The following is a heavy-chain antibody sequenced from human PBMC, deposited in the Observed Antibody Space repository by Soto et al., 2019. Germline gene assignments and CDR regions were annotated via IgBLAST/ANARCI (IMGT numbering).Heavy chain of an antibody. J-gene: IGHJ4*02. CDR2: ISDSDNAT. V-gene: IGHV3-23*01. CDR3: AKGVSSSAWSASDS. CDR1: GFTLSSYA. Sequence: EVQLLESGGGLVQPGGSLRLSCAASGFTLSSYAMTWVRQAPGKGLEWVSVISDSDNATYYAVSGKGRLTISRDNSKNTLYLQLNSLRAEDTAVYYCAKGVSSSAWSASDSWGQGTLVTVSA. D-gene: IGHD6-19*01.